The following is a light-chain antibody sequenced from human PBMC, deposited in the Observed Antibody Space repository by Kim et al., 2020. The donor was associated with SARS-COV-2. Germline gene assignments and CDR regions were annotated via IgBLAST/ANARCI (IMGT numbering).Light chain of an antibody. CDR1: ESVGRNY. V-gene: IGKV3-20*01. J-gene: IGKJ2*01. Sequence: PGERATLACRASESVGRNYLAWYQQRPGQDPRLLMYAASNRATGIPDRFSGSGSGTDFTLTISRLEPEDIAVYYCQQHGPSPGVDTFGQGTKLEI. CDR3: QQHGPSPGVDT. CDR2: AAS.